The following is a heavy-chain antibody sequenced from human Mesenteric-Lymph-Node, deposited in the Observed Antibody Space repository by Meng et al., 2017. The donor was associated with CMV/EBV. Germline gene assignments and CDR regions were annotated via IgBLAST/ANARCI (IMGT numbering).Heavy chain of an antibody. CDR1: GFVFDDFG. V-gene: IGHV3-30*03. CDR3: ARKFGDLHYFDY. CDR2: ISYGGSTK. D-gene: IGHD3-10*01. J-gene: IGHJ4*02. Sequence: GESLKISCAASGFVFDDFGMFWVRQAPGEGLEWVTVISYGGSTKFYADSVKGRFTISRDNSKNTLYLQMNSLTAEDTAVYYCARKFGDLHYFDYWGQGTLVTVSS.